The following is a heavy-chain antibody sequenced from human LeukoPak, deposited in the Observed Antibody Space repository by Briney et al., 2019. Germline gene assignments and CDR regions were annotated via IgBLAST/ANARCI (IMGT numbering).Heavy chain of an antibody. V-gene: IGHV3-23*01. J-gene: IGHJ4*02. CDR2: ISGSGGST. D-gene: IGHD4/OR15-4a*01. CDR3: ATSATYNYFDY. Sequence: GGSLRLSCAASGFTFSSYAMSWVRQAPGKGLEWVSAISGSGGSTYYADSVKGRFTISRDNAKNSLYLQMNNLRAEDTAVYYCATSATYNYFDYWGLGTLVTVSS. CDR1: GFTFSSYA.